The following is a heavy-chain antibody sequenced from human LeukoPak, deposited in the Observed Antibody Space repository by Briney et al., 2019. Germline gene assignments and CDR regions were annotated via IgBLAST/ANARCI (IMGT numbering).Heavy chain of an antibody. Sequence: PGGSLRLSCAASGFTFSSYYMNWVRQAPGKGLEWLSYISGSSSTIYYAESVKGRFTISRDNAKNSQYLQMNSLRAEDTAVYYCARESLGYCSGSTCYYFYMDFWGKGTTVTVSS. V-gene: IGHV3-48*04. D-gene: IGHD2-15*01. CDR3: ARESLGYCSGSTCYYFYMDF. CDR2: ISGSSSTI. J-gene: IGHJ6*03. CDR1: GFTFSSYY.